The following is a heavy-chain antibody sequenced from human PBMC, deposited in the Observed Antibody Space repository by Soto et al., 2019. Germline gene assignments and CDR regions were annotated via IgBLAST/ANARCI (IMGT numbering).Heavy chain of an antibody. CDR1: VPSFTSYY. V-gene: IGHV4-34*01. Sequence: PSETLSLTCNVSVPSFTSYYWTWVRQAPGKGLEWIGEGNHRGDNTYNPSLGGRVAISVDTSKNEFSLKLTPVTGGDTGVYFCGRGRGYRRFVDYWGQGTLVTVSS. CDR2: GNHRGDN. J-gene: IGHJ4*02. D-gene: IGHD5-12*01. CDR3: GRGRGYRRFVDY.